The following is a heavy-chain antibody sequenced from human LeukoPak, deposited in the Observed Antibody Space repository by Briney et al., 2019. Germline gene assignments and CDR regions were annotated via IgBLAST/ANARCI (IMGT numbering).Heavy chain of an antibody. V-gene: IGHV4-34*01. CDR3: ARGSRYYGSGSYPIKRRCYFDY. Sequence: PSETLSLTCAVYGGSFSGYYWSWIRQPPGKGLEWIGEINHSGSTNYNPSLKSRVTIPVGTSKNQFSLKLSSVTAADTAVYYCARGSRYYGSGSYPIKRRCYFDYWGQGTLVTVSS. CDR1: GGSFSGYY. D-gene: IGHD3-10*01. CDR2: INHSGST. J-gene: IGHJ4*02.